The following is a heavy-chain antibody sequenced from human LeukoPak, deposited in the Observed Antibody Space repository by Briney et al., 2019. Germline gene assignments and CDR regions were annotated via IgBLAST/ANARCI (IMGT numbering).Heavy chain of an antibody. J-gene: IGHJ4*02. CDR3: AKGFRLNDFSFES. CDR1: GFTLKAYA. V-gene: IGHV3-30*02. D-gene: IGHD2-21*02. CDR2: IMYDGSSK. Sequence: GGSLRLSCAASGFTLKAYAMHWVRQAPGKGLEWVAFIMYDGSSKSIGDSVKGRFSTSRDNPSNTLYLEMNSLRVEDTAVYYCAKGFRLNDFSFESWGQGTLVTVSS.